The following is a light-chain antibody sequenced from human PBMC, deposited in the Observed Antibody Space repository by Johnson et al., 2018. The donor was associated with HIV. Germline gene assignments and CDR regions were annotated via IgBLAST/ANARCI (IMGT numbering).Light chain of an antibody. CDR3: GACDTSLIAFV. Sequence: QAVLTQPPSVSAAPGQKVTISCSGSSSNIGNNYVSWYQQVPGTAPKLLIYDNHKRPSGIPDRFSGSKSGTSATLGITGLQTGDEADYYCGACDTSLIAFVFGTGTTVTVL. CDR2: DNH. V-gene: IGLV1-51*01. CDR1: SSNIGNNY. J-gene: IGLJ1*01.